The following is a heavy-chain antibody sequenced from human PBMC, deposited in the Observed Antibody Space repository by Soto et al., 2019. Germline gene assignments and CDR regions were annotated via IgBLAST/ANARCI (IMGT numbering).Heavy chain of an antibody. CDR2: IVVGSGNT. D-gene: IGHD1-26*01. Sequence: SVKVSCKASGFTFTSSAVQWVRQARGQRLEWIGWIVVGSGNTNYAQKFQERVTITRDMSTSTAYMELSSLRSEDTAVYYCAQAISRERQIDYWGQGTLVTVSS. J-gene: IGHJ4*02. V-gene: IGHV1-58*01. CDR1: GFTFTSSA. CDR3: AQAISRERQIDY.